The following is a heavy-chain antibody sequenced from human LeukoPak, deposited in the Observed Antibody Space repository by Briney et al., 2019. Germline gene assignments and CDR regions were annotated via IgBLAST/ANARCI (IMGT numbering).Heavy chain of an antibody. CDR1: GFTFSSYA. V-gene: IGHV3-23*01. CDR2: ISGGSGST. D-gene: IGHD6-6*01. J-gene: IGHJ4*02. CDR3: AKSPYSSSPQGY. Sequence: GGSLRLSCAASGFTFSSYAMSWVRQAPGKGLEWVSAISGGSGSTYYADSVKGRFTISRDNPKNTLYLQMDSLRAEDTAIYYCAKSPYSSSPQGYWGQGTLVSVSS.